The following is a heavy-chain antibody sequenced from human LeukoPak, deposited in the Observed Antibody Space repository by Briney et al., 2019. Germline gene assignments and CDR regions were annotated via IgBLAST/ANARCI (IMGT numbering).Heavy chain of an antibody. V-gene: IGHV3-21*01. CDR3: ARDSVAAAGTIWFDP. CDR1: GFTFSSYS. J-gene: IGHJ5*02. D-gene: IGHD6-13*01. CDR2: ISSSSSYI. Sequence: GGSLRLSCAAPGFTFSSYSMNWVRQAPGKGLEWVSSISSSSSYIYYADSVKGRFTISRDNAKNSLYLQMNSLRAEDTAVHYCARDSVAAAGTIWFDPWGQGTLVTVSS.